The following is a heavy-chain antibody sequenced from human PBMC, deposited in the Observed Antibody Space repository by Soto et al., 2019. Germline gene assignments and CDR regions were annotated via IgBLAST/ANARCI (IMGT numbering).Heavy chain of an antibody. CDR1: GFPFSDYY. Sequence: PGGSLRLSCAASGFPFSDYYMSWIRQAPGKGLEWVSYISSSSSYTNYADSVKGRFTISRDNAKNSLYLQMNSLRAEDTAVYYCARLPINRGAFDIWGHGTMVTVSS. CDR2: ISSSSSYT. V-gene: IGHV3-11*06. D-gene: IGHD5-12*01. J-gene: IGHJ3*02. CDR3: ARLPINRGAFDI.